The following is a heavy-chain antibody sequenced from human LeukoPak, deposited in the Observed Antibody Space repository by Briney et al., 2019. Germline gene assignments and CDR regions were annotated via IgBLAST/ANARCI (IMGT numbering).Heavy chain of an antibody. Sequence: ASVKVSFKASGYTFTVYYMHWVRQAPGQGLEWMGWINPNSGGTNYAQKFQGRVTITGDTSISTAYMELSRLRSDDTAVYYCASPHYDSSGYYHWGQGTLVTVSS. CDR2: INPNSGGT. CDR3: ASPHYDSSGYYH. CDR1: GYTFTVYY. D-gene: IGHD3-22*01. V-gene: IGHV1-2*02. J-gene: IGHJ5*02.